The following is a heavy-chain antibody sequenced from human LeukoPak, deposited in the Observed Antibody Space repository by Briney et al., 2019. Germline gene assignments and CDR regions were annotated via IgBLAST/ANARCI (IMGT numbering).Heavy chain of an antibody. CDR2: INPSGGST. CDR3: ARGRYCSGGSCYMTYYYYYGMDV. D-gene: IGHD2-15*01. Sequence: ASVKVSCKASGYTLTSYYLHWVRQAPGQGLEWMAIINPSGGSTSYAQKFQGRVTMTRDTSMSTVYMELSSLRSEDTAVYYCARGRYCSGGSCYMTYYYYYGMDVWGQGTTVTVSS. V-gene: IGHV1-46*01. J-gene: IGHJ6*02. CDR1: GYTLTSYY.